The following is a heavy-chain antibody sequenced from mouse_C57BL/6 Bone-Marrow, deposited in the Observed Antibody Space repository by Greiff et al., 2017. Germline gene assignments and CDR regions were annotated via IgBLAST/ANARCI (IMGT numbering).Heavy chain of an antibody. D-gene: IGHD2-3*01. CDR3: ARWLLNEAMDY. J-gene: IGHJ4*01. CDR1: GYTFTSYG. CDR2: IYPRSGNT. V-gene: IGHV1-81*01. Sequence: VMLVESGAELARPGASVKLSCKASGYTFTSYGISWVKQRTGQGLEWIGEIYPRSGNTYYNEKFKGKATLTADKSSSTAYMELRSLTSEDSAVYFCARWLLNEAMDYWGQGTSVTVSS.